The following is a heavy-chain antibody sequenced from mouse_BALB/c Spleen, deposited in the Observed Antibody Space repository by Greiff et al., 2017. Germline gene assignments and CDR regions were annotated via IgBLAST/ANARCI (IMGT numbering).Heavy chain of an antibody. J-gene: IGHJ1*01. CDR1: GYSITSDYA. Sequence: EVQLKESGPGLVKPSQSLSLTCTVTGYSITSDYAWNWIRQFPGNKLEWMGYISYSGSTSYNPSLKSRISITRDTSKNQFFLQLNSVTTEDTATYYCARWGRYDWYFDVWGAGTTVTVSS. CDR2: ISYSGST. CDR3: ARWGRYDWYFDV. V-gene: IGHV3-2*02. D-gene: IGHD2-14*01.